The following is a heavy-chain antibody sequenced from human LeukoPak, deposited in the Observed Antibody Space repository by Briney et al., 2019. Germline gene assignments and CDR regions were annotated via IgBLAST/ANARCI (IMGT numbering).Heavy chain of an antibody. D-gene: IGHD2-15*01. V-gene: IGHV3-9*01. Sequence: PGGSLRLSCAASGFTFDDYAMHWVRQAPGKGLEWVSGISWNSGSIGYADSVKGRFTISRDNAKNSLYLQMNSLRAEDTALYYCAKDTAHYCSGGSCYHDWGQGTLVTVSS. CDR1: GFTFDDYA. CDR2: ISWNSGSI. J-gene: IGHJ4*02. CDR3: AKDTAHYCSGGSCYHD.